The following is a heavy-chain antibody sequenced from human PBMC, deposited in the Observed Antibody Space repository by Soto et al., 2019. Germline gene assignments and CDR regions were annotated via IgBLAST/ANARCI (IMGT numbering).Heavy chain of an antibody. CDR3: TTGITTITSY. J-gene: IGHJ4*02. Sequence: GGSLRLSCAASGFIFDNAWMSWVRQAPGKGLEWVGRIKSKSEGETTDYAAPVKGRFTISRGASKHTLYLQMNSLKIEDTAVYYCTTGITTITSYWGQGTLVTVSS. CDR1: GFIFDNAW. CDR2: IKSKSEGETT. D-gene: IGHD3-9*01. V-gene: IGHV3-15*01.